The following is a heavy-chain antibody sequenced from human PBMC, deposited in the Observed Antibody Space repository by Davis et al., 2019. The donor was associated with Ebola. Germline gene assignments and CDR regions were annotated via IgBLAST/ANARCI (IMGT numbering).Heavy chain of an antibody. CDR1: GGSFSGYY. V-gene: IGHV4-34*01. J-gene: IGHJ2*01. D-gene: IGHD2-21*01. CDR3: AKDVSIVAWYFDL. Sequence: LETLSLTCAVYGGSFSGYYWSWIRQPPGKGLEWIGEINHSGSTNYNPSLKSRVTISVDTSKNQFSLKLSSVTAADTAVYYCAKDVSIVAWYFDLWGRGTLVTVSS. CDR2: INHSGST.